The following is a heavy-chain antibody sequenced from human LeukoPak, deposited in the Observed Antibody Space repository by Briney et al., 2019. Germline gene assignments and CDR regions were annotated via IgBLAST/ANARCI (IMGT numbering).Heavy chain of an antibody. CDR2: FYYSGST. CDR1: GGSISSSSYY. J-gene: IGHJ4*02. Sequence: SETLSLTCTVSGGSISSSSYYWGWIRQPPGKGLEWIGSFYYSGSTYYNPSLKSRVTISVDTSKNQFSLKLSSVTAADTAVYYCATGSYYNVGSDYWGQGTLVTVSS. V-gene: IGHV4-39*01. D-gene: IGHD3-10*01. CDR3: ATGSYYNVGSDY.